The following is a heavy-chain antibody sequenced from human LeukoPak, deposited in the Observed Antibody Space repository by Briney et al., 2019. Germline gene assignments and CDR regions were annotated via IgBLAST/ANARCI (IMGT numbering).Heavy chain of an antibody. CDR2: ISNDGSNK. CDR3: ARGAYYIGWYYDDY. Sequence: GGSLRLSCAASGFTFSSSGIHWVRQAPGKGLEWVGVISNDGSNKWYADSVKGRFTISRDNSKNTLYLQMNSLRTEDTAVYYCARGAYYIGWYYDDYWGQGTLVTVSS. J-gene: IGHJ4*02. V-gene: IGHV3-33*08. D-gene: IGHD3-3*01. CDR1: GFTFSSSG.